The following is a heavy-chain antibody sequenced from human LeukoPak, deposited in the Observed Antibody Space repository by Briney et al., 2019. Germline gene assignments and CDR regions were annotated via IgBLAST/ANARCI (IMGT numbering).Heavy chain of an antibody. CDR2: IYYSGST. Sequence: SETLSLTCTVSGGSVSSGSYYWSWVRQPPGKGLGWIGYIYYSGSTNYNPSLKSRVTISVDTSKNQFSLKLSSVTAADTAVYYCARAWRHCSGGSCHPTYFDYWGQGTLVTVSS. V-gene: IGHV4-61*01. J-gene: IGHJ4*02. D-gene: IGHD2-15*01. CDR1: GGSVSSGSYY. CDR3: ARAWRHCSGGSCHPTYFDY.